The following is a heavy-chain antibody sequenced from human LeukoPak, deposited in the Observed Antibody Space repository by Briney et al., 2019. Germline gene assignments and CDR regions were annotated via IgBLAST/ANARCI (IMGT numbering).Heavy chain of an antibody. CDR1: GGSFSGYY. CDR2: VHYSAST. J-gene: IGHJ6*03. Sequence: PSETLSLTCAVYGGSFSGYYWSWIRQPPGKGLEWLGSVHYSASTYYNPSLKSRVTISVDTSKNQFSLKLSSVTAADTAVYYCARHMNYFYYYMDVWGNGTTVTVSS. CDR3: ARHMNYFYYYMDV. D-gene: IGHD2-21*01. V-gene: IGHV4-34*01.